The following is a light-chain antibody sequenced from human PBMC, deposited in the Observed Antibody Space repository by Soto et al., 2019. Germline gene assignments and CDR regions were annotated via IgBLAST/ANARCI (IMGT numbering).Light chain of an antibody. J-gene: IGLJ1*01. CDR1: SSDVGGYNY. Sequence: QSVLAQPASVSGSPGQSITISCTGTSSDVGGYNYVSWYQQHPGKAPKLMIYDVSNRPSGVSNRFSGSKSGNTASLTISGLRAEDEADYYCSSYTSSSTLSYVFGTGTKVTV. CDR3: SSYTSSSTLSYV. V-gene: IGLV2-14*01. CDR2: DVS.